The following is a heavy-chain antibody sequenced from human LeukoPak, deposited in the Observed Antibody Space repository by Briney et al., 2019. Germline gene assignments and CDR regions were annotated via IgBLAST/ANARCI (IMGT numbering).Heavy chain of an antibody. D-gene: IGHD3-22*01. CDR1: GGSISSSSYY. J-gene: IGHJ6*02. V-gene: IGHV4-61*05. CDR2: IYYSGST. CDR3: ARQYYDSSGYFLGNYYYGMDV. Sequence: SETLSLTCTVSGGSISSSSYYWSWIRQPPGKGLEWIGYIYYSGSTNYNPSLKSRVTISVDTSKNQFSLKLSSVTAADTAVYYCARQYYDSSGYFLGNYYYGMDVWGQGTTVTVSS.